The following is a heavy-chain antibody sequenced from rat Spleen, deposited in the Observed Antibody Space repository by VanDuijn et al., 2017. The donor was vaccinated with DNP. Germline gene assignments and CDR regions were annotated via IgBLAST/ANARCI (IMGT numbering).Heavy chain of an antibody. CDR3: ARRRYDGSYYYFDY. CDR1: GFTFSDYG. J-gene: IGHJ2*01. CDR2: ISYDGSRT. V-gene: IGHV5-29*01. D-gene: IGHD1-12*02. Sequence: EVQLVESGGGLVQPGRSMKLSCAASGFTFSDYGMAWVLQAPTRGLEWVATISYDGSRTYYRDSVKGRFTISRDNAKSTLYLQMDSLRSEDTATYYCARRRYDGSYYYFDYWGQGVMVTVSS.